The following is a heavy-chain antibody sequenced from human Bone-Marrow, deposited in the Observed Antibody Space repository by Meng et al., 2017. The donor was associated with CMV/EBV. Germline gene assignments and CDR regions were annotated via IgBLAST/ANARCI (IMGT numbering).Heavy chain of an antibody. CDR3: ARDLTLWGSSNKGRIRAGMDV. J-gene: IGHJ6*02. V-gene: IGHV3-21*01. CDR1: GFTFSRHW. Sequence: GESLKISCAASGFTFSRHWMTWVRQAPGKGLEWVSFISSTSYTYYADSVKGRFTISRDNTKNSLYLQMNSLRAEDTAVYYCARDLTLWGSSNKGRIRAGMDVWGQGTTVTVSS. CDR2: ISSTSYT. D-gene: IGHD6-13*01.